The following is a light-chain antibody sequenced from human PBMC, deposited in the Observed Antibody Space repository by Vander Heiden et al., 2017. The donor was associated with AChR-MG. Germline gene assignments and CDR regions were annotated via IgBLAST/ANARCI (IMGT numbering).Light chain of an antibody. V-gene: IGLV1-44*01. CDR3: AAWDDSLNGVI. CDR2: SNN. Sequence: QSVLTQPPSASGTPGQRVTISCSGSSSNIGSNTVNWYQQLPGTAPKLLIYSNNRRPSGVPDRFSASKSGTSASLAISGLQSEDEADYYCAAWDDSLNGVIFGGGTKLTVL. J-gene: IGLJ2*01. CDR1: SSNIGSNT.